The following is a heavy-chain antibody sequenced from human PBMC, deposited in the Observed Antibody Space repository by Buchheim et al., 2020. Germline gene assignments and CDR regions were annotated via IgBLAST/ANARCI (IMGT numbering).Heavy chain of an antibody. J-gene: IGHJ6*02. CDR2: ISGNIINT. CDR3: AKSVDFSAYYGMDV. CDR1: GFTFSNYA. Sequence: DVQLLESGGGLIQPGGSLRLSCAASGFTFSNYAMSWVRQAPGKGLEWVSSISGNIINTYYADSMKGRFTVSRDNSKNMLYLQMGTLRVEETAAYYCAKSVDFSAYYGMDVWGQGTT. V-gene: IGHV3-23*01. D-gene: IGHD3-3*01.